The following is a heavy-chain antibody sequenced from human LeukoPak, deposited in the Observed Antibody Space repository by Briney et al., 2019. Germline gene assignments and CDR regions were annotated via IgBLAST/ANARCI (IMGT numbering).Heavy chain of an antibody. CDR1: GXTFSSYA. CDR2: ISGSGGNT. Sequence: GGSLILSCAASGXTFSSYAMSWVRQAPGQGLELVSAISGSGGNTYYAGSVKGRFTISRDNSKNTLYLKMNSLRDEDTAVYYCAKGWFAYYYDSSGYYYGYFDYWGQGTLVTVSS. CDR3: AKGWFAYYYDSSGYYYGYFDY. V-gene: IGHV3-23*01. J-gene: IGHJ4*02. D-gene: IGHD3-22*01.